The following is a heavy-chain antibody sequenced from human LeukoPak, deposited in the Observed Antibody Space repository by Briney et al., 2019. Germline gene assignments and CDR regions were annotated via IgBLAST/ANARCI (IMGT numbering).Heavy chain of an antibody. CDR3: PQLSDCGDDCYDRPHWFDP. V-gene: IGHV4-59*08. D-gene: IGHD2-21*02. CDR1: VGSMTRYY. J-gene: IGHJ5*02. Sequence: SETLSLTCTVSVGSMTRYYWAWLRQPPGKRLEWIGYVHSSWCTKYNPSLNSQVTVSIDMSRNHFSLNVRSVPAADTATYYCPQLSDCGDDCYDRPHWFDPWGQGRLLTVSS. CDR2: VHSSWCT.